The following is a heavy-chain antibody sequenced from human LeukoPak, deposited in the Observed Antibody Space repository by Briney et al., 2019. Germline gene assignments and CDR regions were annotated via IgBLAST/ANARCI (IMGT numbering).Heavy chain of an antibody. CDR2: INVNSGGT. CDR1: GYTFTSYY. CDR3: ARDCGADCYFSPDPFDS. J-gene: IGHJ4*02. Sequence: ASVKVSCKASGYTFTSYYVHWVRQAPGQGLEWMGWINVNSGGTNHAQKFQDRVTMSRDTSINTAYMELSRLRSDDTAVYYCARDCGADCYFSPDPFDSWGQGTPVTVSS. D-gene: IGHD2-21*02. V-gene: IGHV1-2*02.